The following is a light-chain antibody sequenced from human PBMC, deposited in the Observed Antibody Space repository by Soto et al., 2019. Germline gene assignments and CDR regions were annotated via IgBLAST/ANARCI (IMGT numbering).Light chain of an antibody. CDR2: RNN. CDR1: SSNIGSDF. J-gene: IGLJ3*02. Sequence: QSVLTQPPSASATPGQRVTISCSGSSSNIGSDFVFWYQQLPGTAPKLLIYRNNQRPSGVPDRFSGSKSGTSASLAISGLRSEDEADCYCAAWDHSLSGWMIGGGTKLTVL. CDR3: AAWDHSLSGWM. V-gene: IGLV1-47*01.